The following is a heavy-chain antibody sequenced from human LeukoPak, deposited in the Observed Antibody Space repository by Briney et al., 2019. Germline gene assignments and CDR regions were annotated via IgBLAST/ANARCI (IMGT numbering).Heavy chain of an antibody. D-gene: IGHD3-10*01. V-gene: IGHV1-3*01. CDR3: ARGGERLWFGGPPPRYFDY. CDR1: GYTFTSYA. Sequence: ASVKVSCKASGYTFTSYAMHWVRQAPGQRLEWMGWINAGNGNTKYSQKFQGRVTITRDTSASTAYMELSSLRSEDTAVYYCARGGERLWFGGPPPRYFDYWGQGTLVTVSS. J-gene: IGHJ4*02. CDR2: INAGNGNT.